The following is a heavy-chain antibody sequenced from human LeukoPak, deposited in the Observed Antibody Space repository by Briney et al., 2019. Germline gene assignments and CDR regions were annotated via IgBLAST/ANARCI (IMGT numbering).Heavy chain of an antibody. V-gene: IGHV3-48*03. CDR1: GFTFSSYE. CDR2: ISSSGSTI. D-gene: IGHD7-27*01. Sequence: SGGSLRLSCAASGFTFSSYEMNWVRQAPGKGLEWVSYISSSGSTIYYADSVKGRFTISRDNAKNSLYLQMNSLRAEDTAVYYCARVGWGLFDYWGQGTLVTVSS. J-gene: IGHJ4*02. CDR3: ARVGWGLFDY.